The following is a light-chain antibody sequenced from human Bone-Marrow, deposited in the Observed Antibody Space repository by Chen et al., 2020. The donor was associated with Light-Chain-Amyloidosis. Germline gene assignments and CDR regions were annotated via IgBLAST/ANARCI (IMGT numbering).Light chain of an antibody. CDR1: NIGSTS. Sequence: SYVLTQPSSVSVAPGQTATLACGGNNIGSTSVHWYQQTPGQAPLLVVYDDSDRPSGIPERLSGSNSGNTATLTISRVEAGDEADYYCQVWDRSSDRAVFGGGTKLTVL. V-gene: IGLV3-21*02. CDR2: DDS. J-gene: IGLJ3*02. CDR3: QVWDRSSDRAV.